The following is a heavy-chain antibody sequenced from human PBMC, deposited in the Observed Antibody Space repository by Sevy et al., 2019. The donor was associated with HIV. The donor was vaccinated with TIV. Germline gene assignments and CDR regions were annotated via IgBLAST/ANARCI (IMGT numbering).Heavy chain of an antibody. Sequence: GGSLRLSCVASGFAFSNYYAMHWVRQAPGKGLEWVALISYDGSDKYYEDSVKGRFTSSRDNFKNTLFLQMNSLTTEDTAVYYCARRRANYVDHYFFYAMDVWGQGTTVTVSS. D-gene: IGHD4-17*01. CDR3: ARRRANYVDHYFFYAMDV. J-gene: IGHJ6*02. CDR2: ISYDGSDK. CDR1: GFAFSNYYA. V-gene: IGHV3-30-3*01.